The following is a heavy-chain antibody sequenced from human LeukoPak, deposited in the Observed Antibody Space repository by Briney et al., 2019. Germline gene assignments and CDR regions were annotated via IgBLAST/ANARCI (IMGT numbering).Heavy chain of an antibody. CDR2: IYTSWST. J-gene: IGHJ4*02. CDR1: CSSISNYY. CDR3: ARDLDGQHYYGSGRR. V-gene: IGHV4-4*07. D-gene: IGHD3-10*01. Sequence: SETLSLTCTVSCSSISNYYWSWIRQPAGKGLEWIGRIYTSWSTNYNPSLKSRVTMSVDTSKNQFSLKLSSVTASDTAVYYCARDLDGQHYYGSGRRWGQGNLVTVSS.